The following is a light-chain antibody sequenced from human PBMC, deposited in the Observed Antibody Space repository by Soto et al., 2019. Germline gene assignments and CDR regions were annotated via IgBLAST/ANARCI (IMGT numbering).Light chain of an antibody. CDR3: MQALQART. J-gene: IGKJ1*01. CDR2: LAF. V-gene: IGKV2-28*01. CDR1: QSLLYSNGANY. Sequence: IVLTQSPLSLAVTPGEPASISCRSSQSLLYSNGANYLDWYLQRPGQSPQLLIFLAFNRASGVPDRFSGSGSGTDFTLTISRVEGEDVGIYYCMQALQARTFGPGTRVEFK.